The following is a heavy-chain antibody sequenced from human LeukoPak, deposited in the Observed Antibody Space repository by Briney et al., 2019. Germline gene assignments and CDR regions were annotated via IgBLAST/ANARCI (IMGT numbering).Heavy chain of an antibody. D-gene: IGHD7-27*01. CDR3: ARSRPGHLFDY. J-gene: IGHJ4*02. V-gene: IGHV1-18*01. CDR1: GGTFSSYA. Sequence: ASVKVSCKASGGTFSSYAISWVRQAPGQGLEWMGWISAYNGNTNYAQKLQGRVTMTTDTSTSTAYMELRSLRSDDTAVYYCARSRPGHLFDYWGQGTLVTVSS. CDR2: ISAYNGNT.